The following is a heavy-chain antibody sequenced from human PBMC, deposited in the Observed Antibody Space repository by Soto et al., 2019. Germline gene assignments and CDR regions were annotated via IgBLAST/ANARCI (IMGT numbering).Heavy chain of an antibody. CDR2: IIPILGIA. CDR3: ASTAGYCSGGSCPFYYDYMDV. V-gene: IGHV1-69*02. CDR1: GGTFSSYT. Sequence: QVQLVPSGAEVKKPGSSVKVSCKASGGTFSSYTISWVRQAPGQGLEWMGRIIPILGIATSAQKFQGRVTMTADKTTSTADMERSSLRAEDTAVYYCASTAGYCSGGSCPFYYDYMDVWGKGTTGTVSS. D-gene: IGHD2-15*01. J-gene: IGHJ6*03.